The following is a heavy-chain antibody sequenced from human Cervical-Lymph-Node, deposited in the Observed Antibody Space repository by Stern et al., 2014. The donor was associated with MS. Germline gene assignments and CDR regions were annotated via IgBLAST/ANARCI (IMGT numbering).Heavy chain of an antibody. V-gene: IGHV4-59*01. CDR2: IYYSGST. CDR3: ARSYALAGSXXXX. J-gene: IGHJ4*02. D-gene: IGHD6-19*01. Sequence: QLQLQESGPGLVKPSETLSLTCTVSGGSISSYYWSWIRQPPGNGLEWIGYIYYSGSTNYNPSLKSRVTISIDTSKKQFSLKLTSVTAADTAVYYCARSYALAGSXXXXWGQGTLVTVSS. CDR1: GGSISSYY.